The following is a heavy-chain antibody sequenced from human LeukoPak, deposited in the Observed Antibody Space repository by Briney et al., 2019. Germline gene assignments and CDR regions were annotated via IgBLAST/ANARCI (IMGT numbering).Heavy chain of an antibody. V-gene: IGHV3-11*01. CDR3: ARDQESSSGSVGGY. D-gene: IGHD6-13*01. CDR2: ISSGGSTI. Sequence: GGSLRLSCAASGFTFSDYYMSWIRQAPGKGLEWVSYISSGGSTIYYAVSVKGRFTISRDNAKNSLYLQMNSLRAEDTAVYYCARDQESSSGSVGGYWGQGTLVTVSS. CDR1: GFTFSDYY. J-gene: IGHJ4*02.